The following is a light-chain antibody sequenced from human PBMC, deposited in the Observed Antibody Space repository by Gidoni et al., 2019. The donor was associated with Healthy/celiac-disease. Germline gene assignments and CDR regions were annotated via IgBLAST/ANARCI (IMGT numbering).Light chain of an antibody. CDR2: DAS. CDR1: QSISSY. CDR3: QQLNTWPMCS. J-gene: IGKJ2*04. Sequence: DIVLTQSQATLSLSPVPTANLSCRASQSISSYLAWYQQKPGQAPRLLIYDASSCATGIPARFSGSGSGTDFTLTISSLEPEDVAVYYCQQLNTWPMCSFGQGTKLEIK. V-gene: IGKV3-11*01.